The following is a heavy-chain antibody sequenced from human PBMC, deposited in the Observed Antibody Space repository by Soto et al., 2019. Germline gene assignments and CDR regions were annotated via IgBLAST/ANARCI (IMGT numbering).Heavy chain of an antibody. CDR1: GFTVSNNY. Sequence: EVQLVESGGGLIQPGGSLRLSCAASGFTVSNNYMSWVRQAPGKGLEWVSVIYSGGTTYYSDSVKGRFTISRDNSKNTMYLQMNSLRAEDTAVYYCARDVGSSGVDYWGQGTLVTVSS. D-gene: IGHD6-19*01. CDR2: IYSGGTT. CDR3: ARDVGSSGVDY. J-gene: IGHJ4*02. V-gene: IGHV3-53*01.